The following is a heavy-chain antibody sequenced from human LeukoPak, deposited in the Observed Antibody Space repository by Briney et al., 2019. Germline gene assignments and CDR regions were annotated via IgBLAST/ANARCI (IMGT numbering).Heavy chain of an antibody. Sequence: PSETLSLTCAVSGGSISSGGYSWSWIWQPPGKGLEWIGYIYHSGSTYYNPSLKSRVTISVDRSKNQFSLKLSSVTAADTAVYYCARGPGRYQPYYYYGMDVWGQGTTVTVSS. D-gene: IGHD2-2*01. V-gene: IGHV4-30-2*01. CDR3: ARGPGRYQPYYYYGMDV. CDR2: IYHSGST. J-gene: IGHJ6*02. CDR1: GGSISSGGYS.